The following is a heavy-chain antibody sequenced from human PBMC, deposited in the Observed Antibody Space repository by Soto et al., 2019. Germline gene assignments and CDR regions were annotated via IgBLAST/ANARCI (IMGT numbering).Heavy chain of an antibody. D-gene: IGHD2-8*01. V-gene: IGHV3-23*01. CDR2: ISGSGDGT. Sequence: GGSLRLSCAASGFTVGSHAMSWVRQAPGKGLEWVSSISGSGDGTYYGDSVKGRFTISRDSSSSTLYLQMDNLRGEDTAVYFCTRSRRSILMVYGFGGMDVWGQWTTVTVSS. J-gene: IGHJ6*02. CDR1: GFTVGSHA. CDR3: TRSRRSILMVYGFGGMDV.